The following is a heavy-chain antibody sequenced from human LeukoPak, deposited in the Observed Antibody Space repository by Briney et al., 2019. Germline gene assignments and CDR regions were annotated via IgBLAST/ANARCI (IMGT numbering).Heavy chain of an antibody. CDR3: ARGPTGYSSSSLYFDY. Sequence: SETLSLTCSVSGYSISSGYYWGWIRQPPGKGLEWIGSIYHSGNTYYNPSLKSRVTISVDTSKNQFSLKLSSVTAADTAVFYCARGPTGYSSSSLYFDYWGQGTLVTVSS. D-gene: IGHD6-6*01. V-gene: IGHV4-38-2*02. CDR1: GYSISSGYY. CDR2: IYHSGNT. J-gene: IGHJ4*02.